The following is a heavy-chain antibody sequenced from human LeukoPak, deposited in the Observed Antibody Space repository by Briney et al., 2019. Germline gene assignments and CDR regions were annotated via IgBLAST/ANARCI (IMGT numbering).Heavy chain of an antibody. D-gene: IGHD5-12*01. J-gene: IGHJ4*02. CDR2: IYPSDSDI. CDR3: ARHIAPGYNSGWYFDY. V-gene: IGHV5-51*01. Sequence: GESLKISCKGSGYTFTNYWIGWVRQMPGKGLEWMGTIYPSDSDIRYSPSFQGQVTISADKSISTAYLQWSSEKASDTAMYYCARHIAPGYNSGWYFDYWGQGTLVTVSS. CDR1: GYTFTNYW.